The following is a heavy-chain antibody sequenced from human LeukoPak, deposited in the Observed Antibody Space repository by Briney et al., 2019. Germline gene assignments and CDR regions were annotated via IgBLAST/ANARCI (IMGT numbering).Heavy chain of an antibody. CDR2: INPNSGGT. Sequence: ASVKVSCKASGYTFIAYYMHWVRQAPGQGLEWMGWINPNSGGTNYAQKFQGRVTMTRDTSISTAYMELSRLRSDDTAVYYCARGGGWYFGYDPFDYWGQGTLVTVSS. J-gene: IGHJ4*02. CDR1: GYTFIAYY. CDR3: ARGGGWYFGYDPFDY. D-gene: IGHD6-19*01. V-gene: IGHV1-2*02.